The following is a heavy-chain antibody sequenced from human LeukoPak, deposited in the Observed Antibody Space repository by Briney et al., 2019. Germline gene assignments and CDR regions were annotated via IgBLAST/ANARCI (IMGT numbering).Heavy chain of an antibody. CDR3: AREINYYDSSGDAFDI. CDR2: IYTSGST. V-gene: IGHV4-4*07. D-gene: IGHD3-22*01. CDR1: GGSISSYY. Sequence: PSETLPLTCTVSGGSISSYYWSWIRQPAGKGLEWIGRIYTSGSTNYNPSLKSRVTMSVDTSKNQFSLKLSSVTAADTAVYYCAREINYYDSSGDAFDIWGQGTMVTVSS. J-gene: IGHJ3*02.